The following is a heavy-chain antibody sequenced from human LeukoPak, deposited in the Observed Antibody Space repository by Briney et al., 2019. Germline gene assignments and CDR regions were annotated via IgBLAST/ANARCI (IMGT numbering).Heavy chain of an antibody. CDR3: ARLDEGFYYDGGGFLY. J-gene: IGHJ4*02. D-gene: IGHD3-22*01. Sequence: GESLKISCSGSGYTFTNYNIAWVRQMPGKGLGSMGIIYPGDSHVTYSPSFQGQVTISADKSVSTTYLQWSSLKASDTAIYYCARLDEGFYYDGGGFLYWGQGTLLAVSS. CDR2: IYPGDSHV. V-gene: IGHV5-51*01. CDR1: GYTFTNYN.